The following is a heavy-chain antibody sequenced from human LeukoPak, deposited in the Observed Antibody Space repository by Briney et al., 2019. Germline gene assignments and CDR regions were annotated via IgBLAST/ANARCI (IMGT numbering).Heavy chain of an antibody. CDR3: ARRRDAFDI. CDR2: IYYSGST. CDR1: GGSISSYH. Sequence: PSETLSLTCTVSGGSISSYHWSWIRQPPGKGLEWIGYIYYSGSTNYNPSLKSRVTISVDTSKNQFSLKLSSVTAADTAVYYCARRRDAFDIWGQGTMVTVSS. V-gene: IGHV4-59*08. J-gene: IGHJ3*02.